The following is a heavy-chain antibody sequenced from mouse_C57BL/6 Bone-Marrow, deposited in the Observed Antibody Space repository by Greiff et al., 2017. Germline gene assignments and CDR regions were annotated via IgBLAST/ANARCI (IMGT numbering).Heavy chain of an antibody. V-gene: IGHV14-3*01. CDR1: GFNIKNTY. CDR2: IDPANGNT. CDR3: ARGPSYYAMDY. J-gene: IGHJ4*01. Sequence: VQLQQSVAELVRPGASVKLSCTASGFNIKNTYMNWVKQRPEQGLEWIGRIDPANGNTKYAPKFQGKATITADTSSNTAYLQLSSLTSEDTAIYYCARGPSYYAMDYWGQGTSVTVSS.